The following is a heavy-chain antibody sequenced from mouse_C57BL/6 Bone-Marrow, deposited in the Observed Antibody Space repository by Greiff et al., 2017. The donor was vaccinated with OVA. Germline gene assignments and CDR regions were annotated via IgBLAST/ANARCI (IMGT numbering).Heavy chain of an antibody. CDR2: IRSKSNNYAT. CDR1: GFSFNTYA. CDR3: VRHDRRGYLDY. V-gene: IGHV10-1*01. Sequence: EVMLVESGGGLVQPKGSLKLSCAASGFSFNTYAMNWVRQAPGKGLEWVARIRSKSNNYATYYADSVKDRFTSSRDDSESILYLQMNNLKTEDTAMYYCVRHDRRGYLDYWGQGTTLTVSA. J-gene: IGHJ2*01.